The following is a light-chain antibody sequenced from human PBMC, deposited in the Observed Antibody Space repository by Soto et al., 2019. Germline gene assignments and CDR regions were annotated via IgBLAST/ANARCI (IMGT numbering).Light chain of an antibody. J-gene: IGLJ1*01. Sequence: QSVLTQPASVSGSPGQSITISCTGTRIDVCAYNYVSWYQQYPGKAPKLMIYAVTDRPSGVSHRFSGSKSSNTASLTISGLQAEDEADYYCSSYTTSSTRVFGTGTKVTVL. CDR1: RIDVCAYNY. CDR2: AVT. CDR3: SSYTTSSTRV. V-gene: IGLV2-14*01.